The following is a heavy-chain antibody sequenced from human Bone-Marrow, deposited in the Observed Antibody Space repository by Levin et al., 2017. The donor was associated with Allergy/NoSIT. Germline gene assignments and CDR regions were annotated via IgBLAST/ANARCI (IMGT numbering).Heavy chain of an antibody. J-gene: IGHJ4*02. D-gene: IGHD3-22*01. CDR1: GFTFSSYW. Sequence: GGSLRLSCAASGFTFSSYWMNWVRQAPGKGLVWISRLDSDESNTNYADSVKGRFTISRDNAKNTLYLQMNSLRAEDTAVYYCARGGNYVTGALGYWGQGTLVTVSS. CDR2: LDSDESNT. V-gene: IGHV3-74*01. CDR3: ARGGNYVTGALGY.